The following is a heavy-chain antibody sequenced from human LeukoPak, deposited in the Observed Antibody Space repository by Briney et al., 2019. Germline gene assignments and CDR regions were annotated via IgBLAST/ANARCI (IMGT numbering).Heavy chain of an antibody. CDR1: GYSISSGYY. CDR3: ARGPYSYDSSGAFDI. CDR2: IYHSGST. D-gene: IGHD3-22*01. J-gene: IGHJ3*02. V-gene: IGHV4-38-2*02. Sequence: PSETLSLTCTVSGYSISSGYYWGWIRQPPGKGLVWIGSIYHSGSTYYNPSLKSRVTISVDTSKNQFSLKLSSVTAADTAVYFCARGPYSYDSSGAFDIWGQGTMVTVSS.